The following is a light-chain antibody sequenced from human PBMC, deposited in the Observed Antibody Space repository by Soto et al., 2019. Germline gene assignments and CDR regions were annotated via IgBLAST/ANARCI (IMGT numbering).Light chain of an antibody. CDR3: PQYQNLWT. Sequence: IVMTQSPATLSVSPGERATLSCRAGQTIYSNVAWYQQRPGQAPRLLIYRASPRATGVPARFSGSGSGTDFTLTLSGLQSEDFALYYCPQYQNLWTFGQGTNVEIK. V-gene: IGKV3-15*01. CDR1: QTIYSN. CDR2: RAS. J-gene: IGKJ1*01.